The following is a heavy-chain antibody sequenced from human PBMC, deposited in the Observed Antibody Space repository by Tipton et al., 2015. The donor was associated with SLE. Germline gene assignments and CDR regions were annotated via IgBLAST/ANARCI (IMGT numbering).Heavy chain of an antibody. CDR2: IYFSGNT. D-gene: IGHD3-10*01. CDR3: ARHDYYGSGTYFYYGVDV. CDR1: GGSVSSVYYH. J-gene: IGHJ6*02. V-gene: IGHV4-39*01. Sequence: TLSLTCTVSGGSVSSVYYHWGWIRQTPGKGLQWIGSIYFSGNTYDNPSLKTRVAMSVDTANNQFSLKVNSVTAADTAVYYCARHDYYGSGTYFYYGVDVWGQGTTVTVSS.